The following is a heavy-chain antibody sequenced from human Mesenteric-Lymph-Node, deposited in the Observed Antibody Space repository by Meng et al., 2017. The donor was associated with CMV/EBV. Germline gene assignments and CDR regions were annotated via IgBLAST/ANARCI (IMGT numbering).Heavy chain of an antibody. Sequence: GGSLRLSCVVSGLSFSNSWMTWVRQAPGKEPEWVANIKYDGIEIHSVDSLRGRFTISRDNAKNSLYLQMNSLRTEDTAVYYCVRDRCSSTSCFFDYWGQGTLVTVSS. V-gene: IGHV3-7*01. CDR3: VRDRCSSTSCFFDY. J-gene: IGHJ4*02. CDR1: GLSFSNSW. CDR2: IKYDGIEI. D-gene: IGHD2-2*01.